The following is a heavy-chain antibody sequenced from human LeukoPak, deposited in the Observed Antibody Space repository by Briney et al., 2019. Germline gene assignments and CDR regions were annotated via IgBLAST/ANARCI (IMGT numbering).Heavy chain of an antibody. V-gene: IGHV1-2*02. CDR2: INPNSGGT. CDR3: ARVEFDSSSWYLPN. Sequence: ASVKVSCKASGYTFTGYYMHWVRQAPGQGLEWMGWINPNSGGTNYAQKFQGRVTMTGDTPISTAYMELSRLRSDDTAVYYWARVEFDSSSWYLPNWGQGTLVTVSS. D-gene: IGHD6-13*01. J-gene: IGHJ4*02. CDR1: GYTFTGYY.